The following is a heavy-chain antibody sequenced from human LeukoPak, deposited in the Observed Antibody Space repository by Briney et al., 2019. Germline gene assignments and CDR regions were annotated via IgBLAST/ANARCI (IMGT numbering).Heavy chain of an antibody. CDR1: GFTFSSYE. CDR2: ISSSGSTI. Sequence: QAGGSLRLSCAASGFTFSSYEMNWVRQAPGKGLDLVSYISSSGSTIYYADSVKGRFTISRDNAKNSLYLQMNSLRAEDTAVYYCARGHYYYDGSGYYGRNYFDSWGQGTLVTVSS. J-gene: IGHJ4*02. D-gene: IGHD3-22*01. CDR3: ARGHYYYDGSGYYGRNYFDS. V-gene: IGHV3-48*03.